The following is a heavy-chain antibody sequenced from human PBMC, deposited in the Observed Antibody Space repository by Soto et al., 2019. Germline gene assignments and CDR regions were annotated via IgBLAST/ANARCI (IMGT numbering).Heavy chain of an antibody. CDR1: GAPISRLTYY. CDR2: ISLGGTT. J-gene: IGHJ4*02. D-gene: IGHD6-6*01. V-gene: IGHV4-39*01. Sequence: SETLSLTCAVSGAPISRLTYYWVWIRQPPGKGLEWIGTISLGGTTYYSPSLKSRLTASLDTSSNQVSLILSSVTVTDTAVYFCVKQAVGSMSSEWGPGTLVTVSS. CDR3: VKQAVGSMSSE.